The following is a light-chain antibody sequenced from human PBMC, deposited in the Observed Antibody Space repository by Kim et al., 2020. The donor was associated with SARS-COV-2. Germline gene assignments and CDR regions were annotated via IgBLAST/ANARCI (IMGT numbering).Light chain of an antibody. CDR1: SSDVGGYNY. CDR3: SSYTSSGTQLV. CDR2: DVD. V-gene: IGLV2-14*03. Sequence: QSITISCTGTSSDVGGYNYVSWYQQHPGKAPKLMIYDVDKRPSGVSDRFSGSKSGDTASLTISGLQAEDETDYYCSSYTSSGTQLVFGGGTQLTVL. J-gene: IGLJ2*01.